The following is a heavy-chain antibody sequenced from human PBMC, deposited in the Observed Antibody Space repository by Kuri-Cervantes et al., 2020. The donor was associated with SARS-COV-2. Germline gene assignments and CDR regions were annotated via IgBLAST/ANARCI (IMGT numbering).Heavy chain of an antibody. D-gene: IGHD3-22*01. J-gene: IGHJ6*02. Sequence: SVEVSCKASGFTFRSSAVQWVRQARGQHLEWIGRIVVGSGDTNYAQEFHERVTITRDVSTSTAYMELSSLRSEDTAVYYCAADPKIGPFYYYYGMDVWGRGTTVTVSS. V-gene: IGHV1-58*01. CDR3: AADPKIGPFYYYYGMDV. CDR1: GFTFRSSA. CDR2: IVVGSGDT.